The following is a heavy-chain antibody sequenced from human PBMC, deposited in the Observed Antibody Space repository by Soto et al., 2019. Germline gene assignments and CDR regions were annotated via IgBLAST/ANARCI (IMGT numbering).Heavy chain of an antibody. J-gene: IGHJ3*02. CDR3: ATLAAAGNGDDAFDI. CDR2: ISWNSGSI. CDR1: GFTFDDYA. Sequence: SLKISCAASGFTFDDYAMHWVRQAPGKGLEWVSGISWNSGSIGYADSVKGRFTISRDNAKNSLYLQMNSLRAEDTALYYCATLAAAGNGDDAFDIWGQGTMVTVSS. V-gene: IGHV3-9*01. D-gene: IGHD6-13*01.